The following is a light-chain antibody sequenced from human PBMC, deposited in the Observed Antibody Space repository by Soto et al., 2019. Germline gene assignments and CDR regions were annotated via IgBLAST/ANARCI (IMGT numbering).Light chain of an antibody. CDR2: DAS. CDR1: QSISSW. V-gene: IGKV1-5*01. Sequence: DIQMTQSPCTLSSSVGERVTLTCRASQSISSWLAWYQQKPGKAPKLLIYDASSLESGVPSRFSGSGSGTEFTLTISSLQPDDFATYYCQQYNSYTFGQGTKVDIK. CDR3: QQYNSYT. J-gene: IGKJ1*01.